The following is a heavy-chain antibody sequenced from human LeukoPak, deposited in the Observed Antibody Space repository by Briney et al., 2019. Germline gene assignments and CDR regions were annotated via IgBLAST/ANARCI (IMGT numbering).Heavy chain of an antibody. CDR3: AKEGLLSSSSLIDY. CDR1: GFSFSSND. V-gene: IGHV3-23*01. CDR2: ISGSGGST. J-gene: IGHJ4*02. Sequence: PGGSLRLSCAASGFSFSSNDMSWVRQAPGKGLEWVSAISGSGGSTYYADSVKGRFTISRDNSKNTLYLQMNSLRAEDRAVYYCAKEGLLSSSSLIDYWGQGTLVTVSS. D-gene: IGHD6-6*01.